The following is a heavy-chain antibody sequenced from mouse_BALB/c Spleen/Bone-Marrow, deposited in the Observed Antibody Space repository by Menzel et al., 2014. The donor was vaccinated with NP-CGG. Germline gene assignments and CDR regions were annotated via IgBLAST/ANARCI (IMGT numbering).Heavy chain of an antibody. CDR3: ARWEYYAMDY. CDR1: GFNIKDTY. CDR2: IDPANGNT. J-gene: IGHJ4*01. D-gene: IGHD4-1*01. Sequence: DVKLVESGAELVKPGASVKLSCTASGFNIKDTYMHWVKQRPEQGLEWIGRIDPANGNTKYDPKLQGKATITADTSSNTAYLQLSSLTSEDTAVYYCARWEYYAMDYWGQGTSVTVSS. V-gene: IGHV14-3*02.